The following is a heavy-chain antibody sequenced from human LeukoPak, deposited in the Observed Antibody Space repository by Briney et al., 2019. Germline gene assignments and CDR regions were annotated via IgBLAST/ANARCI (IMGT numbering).Heavy chain of an antibody. CDR1: GFTVSSNY. Sequence: GGSLRLSCAASGFTVSSNYMSWVRQAPGKGLEWVSVIYSGGSTYYADSVKGRFTISRDNSKNTLYLQMNSLRAEDTAVYYCARDVVVPAAMGPIDPWGQGTLVTVSS. CDR2: IYSGGST. D-gene: IGHD2-2*01. J-gene: IGHJ5*02. CDR3: ARDVVVPAAMGPIDP. V-gene: IGHV3-53*01.